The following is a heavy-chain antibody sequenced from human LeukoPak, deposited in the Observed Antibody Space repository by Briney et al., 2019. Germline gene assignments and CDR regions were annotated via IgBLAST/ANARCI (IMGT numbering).Heavy chain of an antibody. V-gene: IGHV4-39*01. CDR3: ARQERFCSSATCLDAFDM. J-gene: IGHJ3*02. Sequence: SETLSLTCTVSGGSISSSSYYWGWIRQPPGKGLEWIGSIYYSGSTYYNPSLKSRVTISVDTSKNQFSLKLSSVTAADTAVYYCARQERFCSSATCLDAFDMWGQGTMVTVSS. D-gene: IGHD2-2*01. CDR1: GGSISSSSYY. CDR2: IYYSGST.